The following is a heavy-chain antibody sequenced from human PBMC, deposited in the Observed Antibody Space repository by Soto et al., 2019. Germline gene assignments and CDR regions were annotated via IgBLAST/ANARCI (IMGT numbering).Heavy chain of an antibody. CDR3: ASTEGSRITIIVVAAYGMEV. J-gene: IGHJ6*02. Sequence: SVKVSCKASGGTFSSYAISWVRQAPGQGLEWMGGIIPIFGTANYAQKFQGRVTITADESTSTAYMELSSLRSEDTAVYYCASTEGSRITIIVVAAYGMEVWGQGTTVTVSS. D-gene: IGHD3-22*01. V-gene: IGHV1-69*13. CDR2: IIPIFGTA. CDR1: GGTFSSYA.